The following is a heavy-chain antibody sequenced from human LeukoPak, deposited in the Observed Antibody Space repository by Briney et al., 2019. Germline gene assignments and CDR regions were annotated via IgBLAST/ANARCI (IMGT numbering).Heavy chain of an antibody. J-gene: IGHJ4*02. Sequence: GGSLRLSCAASGFTFDDYGMSWVRQAPGKGLEWVSGINWNGGSTGYADSVKGRFTISRDNAKNMLYLQMNSLRAEDTAVYYCSRSVQMGYFDYWGQGTLVTVSS. V-gene: IGHV3-20*04. D-gene: IGHD2-8*01. CDR3: SRSVQMGYFDY. CDR1: GFTFDDYG. CDR2: INWNGGST.